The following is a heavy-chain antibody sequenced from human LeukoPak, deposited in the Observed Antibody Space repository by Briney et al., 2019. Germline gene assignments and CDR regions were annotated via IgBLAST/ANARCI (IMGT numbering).Heavy chain of an antibody. Sequence: ASVKVSCKASGYTSTGYYMHWVRQAPGQGLEWVGWINPNSGGTNYAQKFQGWVTMTRDTSISTAYMELSRLRSDDTAVYYCARAYSSGWADDAFDIWGQGTMVTVSS. CDR1: GYTSTGYY. D-gene: IGHD6-19*01. J-gene: IGHJ3*02. CDR3: ARAYSSGWADDAFDI. CDR2: INPNSGGT. V-gene: IGHV1-2*04.